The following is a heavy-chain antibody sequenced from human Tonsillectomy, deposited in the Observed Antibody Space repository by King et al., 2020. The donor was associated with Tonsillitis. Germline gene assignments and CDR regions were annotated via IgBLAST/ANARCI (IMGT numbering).Heavy chain of an antibody. CDR2: ISESGNTT. D-gene: IGHD1-1*01. CDR3: AKAGGIDYYYYGMDV. V-gene: IGHV3-23*04. J-gene: IGHJ6*02. Sequence: VQLVESGGGLVQPGGSLRLSCAASGFTFSMYGMTWVRQAPGKGLEWVSSISESGNTTYYADSEKGRFTVSRDNSKNTLYLQMNSLRADDTALYFCAKAGGIDYYYYGMDVWGQGTTVTVSS. CDR1: GFTFSMYG.